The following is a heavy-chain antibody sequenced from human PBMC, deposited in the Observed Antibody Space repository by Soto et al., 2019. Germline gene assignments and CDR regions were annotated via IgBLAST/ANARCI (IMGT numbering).Heavy chain of an antibody. V-gene: IGHV4-4*02. J-gene: IGHJ6*02. D-gene: IGHD3-10*01. CDR3: TRGITMVRGVNYYYYYGMDV. CDR2: IFHSGST. Sequence: VRQPPGKGLEWIGEIFHSGSTNYNPSLQSRVTMSVDKSKNQFSLKLSSVTAADTAVYYCTRGITMVRGVNYYYYYGMDVWGQGTTVTVSS.